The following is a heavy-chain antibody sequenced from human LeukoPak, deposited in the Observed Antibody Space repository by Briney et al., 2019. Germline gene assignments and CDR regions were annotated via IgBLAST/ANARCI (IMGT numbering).Heavy chain of an antibody. Sequence: PGGSLRLSCAGSGFTFNNAWMTRLRQTPGKGLEWVGHIKSKTDGETTDYAAPVKGRFTISRDDSKNTLYLQMNSLKVEDTAVYYCATPPGYYDMSPFDYWGPGTLVTVSS. V-gene: IGHV3-15*01. D-gene: IGHD3-22*01. CDR1: GFTFNNAW. J-gene: IGHJ4*02. CDR3: ATPPGYYDMSPFDY. CDR2: IKSKTDGETT.